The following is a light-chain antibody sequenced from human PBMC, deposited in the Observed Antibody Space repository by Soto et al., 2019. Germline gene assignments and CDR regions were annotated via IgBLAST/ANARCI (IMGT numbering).Light chain of an antibody. J-gene: IGLJ1*01. CDR3: CSYAGNSEV. Sequence: SVLTQPASVSGSPGQSITIPCTGTSVDVGGYNLVSWYQQHPGKAPKLMIYEVTERPSGVSNRFSGSKSGNTASLTISGLQPDDEADYYCCSYAGNSEVFGTGTKVTVL. V-gene: IGLV2-23*02. CDR2: EVT. CDR1: SVDVGGYNL.